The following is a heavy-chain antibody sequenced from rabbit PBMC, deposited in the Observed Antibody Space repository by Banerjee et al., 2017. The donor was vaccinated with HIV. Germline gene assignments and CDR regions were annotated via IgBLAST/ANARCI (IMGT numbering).Heavy chain of an antibody. D-gene: IGHD2-1*01. Sequence: SLEESGGDLVKPGASLTLTCTASGFSFSGTYYMCWVRQAPGKGLEWIACIYDGSGGSTYYASWAKGRFTISKTSSTTVTLQMTSLTAADTATFFCARCYDDYGDSEDYFNFWGQGTLVTVS. CDR2: IYDGSGGST. J-gene: IGHJ4*01. CDR3: ARCYDDYGDSEDYFNF. CDR1: GFSFSGTYY. V-gene: IGHV1S40*01.